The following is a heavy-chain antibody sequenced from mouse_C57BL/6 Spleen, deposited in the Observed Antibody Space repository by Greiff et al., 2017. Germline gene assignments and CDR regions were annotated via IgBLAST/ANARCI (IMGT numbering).Heavy chain of an antibody. J-gene: IGHJ3*01. Sequence: QVQLQQPGAELVKPGASVKVSCKASGYTFTSYWMHWVKQRPGQGLEWIGRIHPSDSDTNYNQKFKGKATLTVDKSSSTAYMQLSSLTSEDSAVDYCAILNYGSSPWLAYWGQGTLVTVSA. CDR3: AILNYGSSPWLAY. D-gene: IGHD1-1*01. CDR1: GYTFTSYW. V-gene: IGHV1-74*01. CDR2: IHPSDSDT.